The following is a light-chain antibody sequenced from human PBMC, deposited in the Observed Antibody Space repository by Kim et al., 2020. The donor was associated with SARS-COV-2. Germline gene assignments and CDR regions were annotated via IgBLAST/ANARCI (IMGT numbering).Light chain of an antibody. V-gene: IGKV3-15*01. J-gene: IGKJ1*01. Sequence: EIVMTQSPATLSVSPGERVTLSCRASENVGSLLAWYQQAPGQAPRLLIYGASTRATGTPARFSGSGSGTEFTLTISSLQSEDSAIYHLQQYKYWPALPFCPGTKVDIK. CDR3: QQYKYWPALP. CDR1: ENVGSL. CDR2: GAS.